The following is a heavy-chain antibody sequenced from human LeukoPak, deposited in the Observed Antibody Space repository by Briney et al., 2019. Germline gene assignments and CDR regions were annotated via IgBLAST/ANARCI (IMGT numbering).Heavy chain of an antibody. CDR3: ARGYDILTGYTGWFDP. J-gene: IGHJ5*02. V-gene: IGHV1-18*01. CDR2: ISAYNGNT. CDR1: GYTFTSYG. Sequence: ASVKVSCKASGYTFTSYGISWVRQAPGQGLEWMGWISAYNGNTNYAQKLQGRVTMTTDTSTSTAYMELRSLRSDDTAVYYCARGYDILTGYTGWFDPWGQGTLVTVSS. D-gene: IGHD3-9*01.